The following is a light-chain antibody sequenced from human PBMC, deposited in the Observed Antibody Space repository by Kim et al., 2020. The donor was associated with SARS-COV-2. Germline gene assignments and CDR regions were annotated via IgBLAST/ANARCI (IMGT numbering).Light chain of an antibody. V-gene: IGLV1-47*01. CDR1: SSNIGSNS. J-gene: IGLJ3*02. CDR3: AAWDHSLSGHCV. CDR2: RNN. Sequence: ELTQPPSASGTPGQRVTSSCSGSSSNIGSNSVYWYQQLPGTAPKLLIYRNNQRPSGVPDRFSGSKSGTSSSLAISGLRSEDEADYYCAAWDHSLSGHCVFGGGTKLT.